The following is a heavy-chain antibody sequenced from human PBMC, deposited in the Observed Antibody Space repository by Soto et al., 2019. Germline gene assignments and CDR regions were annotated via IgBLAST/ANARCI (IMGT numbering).Heavy chain of an antibody. CDR3: ARRAGTTSADFDY. CDR2: IYPGDSDT. Sequence: EALEISCKGSGYSFTSYWIGWVRQMPGEGLEWMGNIYPGDSDTRYSPSFQGQVTSSADKSIRTAYLQWSSLKAADTAMYYCARRAGTTSADFDYWGQGTLVTVSS. V-gene: IGHV5-51*01. D-gene: IGHD1-7*01. CDR1: GYSFTSYW. J-gene: IGHJ4*02.